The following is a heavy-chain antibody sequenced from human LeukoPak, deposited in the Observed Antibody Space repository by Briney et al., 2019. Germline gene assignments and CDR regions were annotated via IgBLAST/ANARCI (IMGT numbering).Heavy chain of an antibody. D-gene: IGHD3-16*01. CDR2: TYYRYKGYN. V-gene: IGHV6-1*01. CDR3: ARDGGSSYVWYDY. J-gene: IGHJ4*02. CDR1: GDSVSINSAG. Sequence: QTLSLTFAISGDSVSINSAGWNWVRQSPSRGIEWVGSTYYRYKGYNDYAVSVKSRITINPDTTKNQFSLQLNSVTPEDTAVYYCARDGGSSYVWYDYWGQGTLVTVSS.